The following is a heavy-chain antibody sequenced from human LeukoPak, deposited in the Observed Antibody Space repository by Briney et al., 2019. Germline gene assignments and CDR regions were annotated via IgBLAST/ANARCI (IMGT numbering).Heavy chain of an antibody. CDR2: ISSSSSYI. CDR1: GFTFSSYM. Sequence: GGSLTLSCAASGFTFSSYMMHWVRQAPGKGLEWVSSISSSSSYIYYADSVKGRFTISRDNAKNSLYLQMNSLRAEDTAVYYCARDRREQWLANNWFDPWGQGTLVTVSS. J-gene: IGHJ5*02. CDR3: ARDRREQWLANNWFDP. V-gene: IGHV3-21*01. D-gene: IGHD6-19*01.